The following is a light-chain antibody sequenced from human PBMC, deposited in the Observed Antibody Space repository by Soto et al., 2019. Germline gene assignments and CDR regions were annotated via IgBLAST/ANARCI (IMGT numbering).Light chain of an antibody. CDR3: QQLESYPST. J-gene: IGKJ4*01. V-gene: IGKV1-39*01. CDR2: AAS. Sequence: DIQLTQSPSSLSASIGDRVSITCRASETISTDLNWYQQKPGKASKVLIYAASTLKSGVPSRFSGSGSGTDFTLTISSLQPEDFATYYCQQLESYPSTFGGGTKVDIK. CDR1: ETISTD.